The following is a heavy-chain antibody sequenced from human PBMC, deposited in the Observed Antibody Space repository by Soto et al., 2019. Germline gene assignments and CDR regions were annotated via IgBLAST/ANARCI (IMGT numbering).Heavy chain of an antibody. CDR2: IIPIFGTA. V-gene: IGHV1-69*13. D-gene: IGHD6-19*01. CDR3: ARDHRVAGPSPSDVAFDI. Sequence: ASVKVSCKASGGTFSSYAISWVRQAPGQGLEWMGGIIPIFGTANYAQKFQGRVTITADESTSTAYMELSSLRSEDTAVYYCARDHRVAGPSPSDVAFDIWGQGTMVTVSS. J-gene: IGHJ3*02. CDR1: GGTFSSYA.